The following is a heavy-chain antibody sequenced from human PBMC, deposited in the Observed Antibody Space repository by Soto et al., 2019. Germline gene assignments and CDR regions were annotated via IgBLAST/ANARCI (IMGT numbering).Heavy chain of an antibody. Sequence: QVHLVESGGGVVQPGTSLRLSCVGSGFTFRSYVIHWVRQAPGKGLEWVALTSYDGSNNFYGDSVKGRFTISRRNSRNTVELQMDSLTFGDTARYYCARWGTTGGLDVWGQGTLVSVSS. V-gene: IGHV3-33*05. D-gene: IGHD3-16*01. J-gene: IGHJ4*02. CDR2: TSYDGSNN. CDR3: ARWGTTGGLDV. CDR1: GFTFRSYV.